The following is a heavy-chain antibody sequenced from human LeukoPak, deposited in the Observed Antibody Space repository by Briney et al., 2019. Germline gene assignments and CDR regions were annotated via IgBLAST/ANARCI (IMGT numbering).Heavy chain of an antibody. J-gene: IGHJ2*01. CDR1: GFTFSSYG. CDR2: ISYDGSNK. V-gene: IGHV3-30*18. Sequence: PGRSLRLSCAASGFTFSSYGMHWVRQAPGKGLEWVAVISYDGSNKYYADSVKGRFTISRDNSKNTLYLQMNSLRAEDTAVYYCAKAGAVANWYFDLWGRGTLVTVSS. CDR3: AKAGAVANWYFDL. D-gene: IGHD6-19*01.